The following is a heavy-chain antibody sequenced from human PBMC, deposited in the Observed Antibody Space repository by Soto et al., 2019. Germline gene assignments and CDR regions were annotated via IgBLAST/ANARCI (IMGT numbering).Heavy chain of an antibody. CDR3: ARHLAAGNGMTNFDY. V-gene: IGHV4-59*08. CDR1: GGSISSYY. CDR2: IYYSGST. D-gene: IGHD2-8*01. Sequence: SETLSLTCTVSGGSISSYYWSWIRQPPGKGLEWIGYIYYSGSTNYNPSLKSRVTISVDTSKNQFSLKLSSVTAADTAVYYCARHLAAGNGMTNFDYWGQGTLVTVSS. J-gene: IGHJ4*02.